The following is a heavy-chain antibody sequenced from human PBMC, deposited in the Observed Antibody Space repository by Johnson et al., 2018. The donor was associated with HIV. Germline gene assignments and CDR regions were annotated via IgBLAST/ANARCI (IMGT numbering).Heavy chain of an antibody. D-gene: IGHD1-1*01. J-gene: IGHJ3*02. CDR3: AKDPPSTGWYAFDI. Sequence: QMLLVESGGGVVRPGGSLRLSCAASGFTFDDYGMHWVRQAPGKGLEWVAFIRYDGSNKYYADSVKGRFTISRDNSKNTLYLQMNSLRAEDTAVYYCAKDPPSTGWYAFDIWGQGTMVTVSS. CDR1: GFTFDDYG. CDR2: IRYDGSNK. V-gene: IGHV3-30*02.